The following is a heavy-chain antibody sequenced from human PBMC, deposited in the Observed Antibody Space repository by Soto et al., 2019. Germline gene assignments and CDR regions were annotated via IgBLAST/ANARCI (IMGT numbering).Heavy chain of an antibody. Sequence: QVQLQESGPGLVKPSQTLSLTCTVSGGSISSGGYYWSWIRQHPGKGLEWIGYIYYSGRTDYTPSLKIRVTIAVDPSKNRVSLKLSSSAAADTAVYYCARDRHSSSWEVDYYYYGMDVWGQGTTVTFSS. CDR3: ARDRHSSSWEVDYYYYGMDV. V-gene: IGHV4-31*03. CDR2: IYYSGRT. J-gene: IGHJ6*02. D-gene: IGHD6-13*01. CDR1: GGSISSGGYY.